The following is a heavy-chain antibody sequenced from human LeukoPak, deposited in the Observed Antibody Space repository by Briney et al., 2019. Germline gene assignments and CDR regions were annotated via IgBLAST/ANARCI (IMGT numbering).Heavy chain of an antibody. CDR1: GGSISSGGYY. CDR3: AGGPYGSGSYPEGNWFDP. Sequence: PSQTLSLTCTVSGGSISSGGYYWSWIRQHPGKGLEWIGYIYYSGSTYYNPSLKSRVTISVDTSKNQFSLKLSSVTAADTAVHYCAGGPYGSGSYPEGNWFDPWGQGTLVTVSS. V-gene: IGHV4-31*03. D-gene: IGHD3-10*01. CDR2: IYYSGST. J-gene: IGHJ5*02.